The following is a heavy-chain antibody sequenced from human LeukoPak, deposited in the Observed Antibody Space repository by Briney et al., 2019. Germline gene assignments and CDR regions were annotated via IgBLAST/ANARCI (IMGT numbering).Heavy chain of an antibody. CDR2: TSSDLNVK. Sequence: GGSLRLSCAASGFTFRNYVIRWVRQAPGKGLEWVAVTSSDLNVKLYADSVKGRFTISRDNSRSTLYLQMNSLRPEDTAIYYCAREGYYGSGSPPSLYFDYWGQGTLVTVSS. CDR3: AREGYYGSGSPPSLYFDY. V-gene: IGHV3-30-3*01. J-gene: IGHJ4*02. D-gene: IGHD3-10*01. CDR1: GFTFRNYV.